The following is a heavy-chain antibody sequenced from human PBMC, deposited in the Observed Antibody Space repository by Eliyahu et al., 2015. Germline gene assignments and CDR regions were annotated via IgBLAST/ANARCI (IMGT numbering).Heavy chain of an antibody. V-gene: IGHV3-74*01. J-gene: IGHJ4*02. CDR3: VRDGDAFNFDY. Sequence: EVQLVESGGGLVQPGGSXRLSCXASGFAFSRFYMHWVRQAPGQGLVWVSRIRGDGNDKVYADAVKGRFTVSRDNAKNTVFLQMNSLRDEDTAVYYCVRDGDAFNFDYWGQGTLVSVSS. D-gene: IGHD3-16*01. CDR1: GFAFSRFY. CDR2: IRGDGNDK.